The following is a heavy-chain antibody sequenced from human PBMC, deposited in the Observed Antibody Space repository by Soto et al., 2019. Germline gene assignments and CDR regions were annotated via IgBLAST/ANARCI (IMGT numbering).Heavy chain of an antibody. CDR1: GFTFSSYS. CDR3: ARASYDGYYYYYYMDV. V-gene: IGHV3-21*01. CDR2: IGSSSSYI. J-gene: IGHJ6*03. Sequence: GSLRLSCAASGFTFSSYSMNWVRQAPGKGLEWVSSIGSSSSYIYYADSVKGRFTISRDNAKNSLYLQMNSLRAEDTAVYYCARASYDGYYYYYYMDVWGKGTTVTVSS. D-gene: IGHD5-12*01.